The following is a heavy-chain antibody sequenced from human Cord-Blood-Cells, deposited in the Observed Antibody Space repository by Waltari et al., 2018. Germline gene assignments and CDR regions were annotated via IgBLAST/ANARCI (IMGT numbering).Heavy chain of an antibody. D-gene: IGHD2-2*01. Sequence: VQLQQWGAGLLKPSETLSLTCAVYGGSFSGSYWSWIRQPLGKGMEWIGEINHSGSTNYNPSLKSRVTISVDTSKNQFSLKLSSVTAADTAVYYCARGLSRYCSSTSCYYYYGMDVWGQGTTVTVSS. CDR2: INHSGST. CDR3: ARGLSRYCSSTSCYYYYGMDV. CDR1: GGSFSGSY. V-gene: IGHV4-34*01. J-gene: IGHJ6*02.